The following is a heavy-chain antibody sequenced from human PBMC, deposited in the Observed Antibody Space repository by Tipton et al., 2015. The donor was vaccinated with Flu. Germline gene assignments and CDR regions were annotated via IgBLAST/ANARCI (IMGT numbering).Heavy chain of an antibody. CDR1: GDSISSDYY. D-gene: IGHD2-2*01. CDR2: IFRTGNT. V-gene: IGHV4-38-2*02. J-gene: IGHJ4*02. CDR3: ARDRWEYASGFDS. Sequence: TLSLTCTISGDSISSDYYWGWIRQSPGKGLEWIGNIFRTGNTYRNPSFKSRVTISVDRSKNQFSLKVFSVTAADTAVYYCARDRWEYASGFDSWGQGTLVTVSS.